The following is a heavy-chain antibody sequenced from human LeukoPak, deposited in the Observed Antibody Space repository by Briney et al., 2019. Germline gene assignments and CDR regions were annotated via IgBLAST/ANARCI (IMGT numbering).Heavy chain of an antibody. V-gene: IGHV1-2*02. CDR1: GYTFTGYY. J-gene: IGHJ4*02. Sequence: ASVKVSCKASGYTFTGYYIHWVRQAPGQGLEWMGWINPNSDGTNYAQNFQGRVTMTRDTSISTAYMELSRLRSDDTAVCYCAREQPAGAVFDYWGQGNRVTVSS. D-gene: IGHD1-14*01. CDR2: INPNSDGT. CDR3: AREQPAGAVFDY.